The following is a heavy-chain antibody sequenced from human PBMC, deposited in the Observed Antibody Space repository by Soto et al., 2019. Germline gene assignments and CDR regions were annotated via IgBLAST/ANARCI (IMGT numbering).Heavy chain of an antibody. Sequence: GGSLRLCCAASGFTFSSYAMHWVRQAPGKGLEWVAVISYDGSNKYYADSVKGRFTISRDNSKNTLYLQMNSLRAEDTAVYYCAREWGDTDYYDSSGYYLDYWGQGTLVTVSS. V-gene: IGHV3-30-3*01. J-gene: IGHJ4*02. D-gene: IGHD3-22*01. CDR3: AREWGDTDYYDSSGYYLDY. CDR1: GFTFSSYA. CDR2: ISYDGSNK.